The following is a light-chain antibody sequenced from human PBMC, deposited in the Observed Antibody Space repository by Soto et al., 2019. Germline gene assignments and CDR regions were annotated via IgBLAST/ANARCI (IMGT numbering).Light chain of an antibody. CDR3: AAWDDSLNAVL. V-gene: IGLV1-44*01. CDR2: SND. CDR1: RSSIGSNT. J-gene: IGLJ3*02. Sequence: QSALTQPPSASGTPGQRVTISCSGSRSSIGSNTVDWYQQLPGTAPKVVIYSNDQRPSGVPDRFSGSKSGTSASLAISGLQSEDEADYYCAAWDDSLNAVLFGGGTQLTVL.